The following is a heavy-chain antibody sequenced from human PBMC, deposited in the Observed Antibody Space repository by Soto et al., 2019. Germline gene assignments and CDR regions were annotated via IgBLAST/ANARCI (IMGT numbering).Heavy chain of an antibody. D-gene: IGHD2-2*02. V-gene: IGHV4-4*07. CDR3: ARDVPRYCSSTSCYNVYYYYYGMDV. CDR2: IYTSGST. Sequence: LSLTCTVSGGSISSYHWSWIRQPAGKGLEWIGRIYTSGSTNYNPSLKSRATRSVDTSKNQFSLKLSSVTAADTAVYYCARDVPRYCSSTSCYNVYYYYYGMDVWGQGTTPTVSS. CDR1: GGSISSYH. J-gene: IGHJ6*02.